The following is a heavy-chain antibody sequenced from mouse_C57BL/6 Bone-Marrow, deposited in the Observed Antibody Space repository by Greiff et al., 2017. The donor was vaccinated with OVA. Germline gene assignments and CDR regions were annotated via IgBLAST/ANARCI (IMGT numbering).Heavy chain of an antibody. CDR1: GYTFTSYW. D-gene: IGHD2-4*01. CDR2: IYPGSGST. J-gene: IGHJ4*01. CDR3: AREGIYYDCYYAMDY. Sequence: QVQLQQPGAELVKPGASVKMSCKASGYTFTSYWITWVKQRPGQGLEWIGDIYPGSGSTNYNEKFKSKATLTVDTSSSTAYMQLSSLTSEDSAVYYCAREGIYYDCYYAMDYWGQGTSVTVSS. V-gene: IGHV1-55*01.